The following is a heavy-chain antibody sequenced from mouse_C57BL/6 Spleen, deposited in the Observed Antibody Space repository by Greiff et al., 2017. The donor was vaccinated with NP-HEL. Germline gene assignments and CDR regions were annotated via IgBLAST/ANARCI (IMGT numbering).Heavy chain of an antibody. CDR3: ARPLLGGYAMDY. Sequence: QVQLQQSGPELVKPGASVKISCKASGYAFSSSWMNWVKQRPGKGLEWIGRIYPGDGDTNYNGKFKGKATLTADKSSSTAYMQLSSLTSEDSAVYFCARPLLGGYAMDYWGQGTSVTVAS. J-gene: IGHJ4*01. D-gene: IGHD4-1*01. CDR2: IYPGDGDT. V-gene: IGHV1-82*01. CDR1: GYAFSSSW.